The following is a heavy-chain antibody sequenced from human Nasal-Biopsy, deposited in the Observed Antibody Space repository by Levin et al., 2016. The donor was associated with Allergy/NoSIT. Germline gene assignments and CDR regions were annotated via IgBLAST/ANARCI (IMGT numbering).Heavy chain of an antibody. V-gene: IGHV5-51*01. J-gene: IGHJ4*02. CDR2: IYPSDSEF. CDR3: ARLQILTGYDLGGFQD. CDR1: GYSFSNYW. D-gene: IGHD3-9*01. Sequence: GESLKISCKASGYSFSNYWIGWVRQEPGKGLEWMGFIYPSDSEFRYSPSFQGQVTISADKSTSTVHLQWTSLRASDSAIYYCARLQILTGYDLGGFQDWGQGTLVTVSS.